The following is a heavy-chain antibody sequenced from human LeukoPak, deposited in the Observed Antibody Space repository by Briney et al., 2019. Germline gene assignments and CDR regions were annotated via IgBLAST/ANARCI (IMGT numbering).Heavy chain of an antibody. CDR2: IYYSGST. V-gene: IGHV4-39*07. CDR3: ARYCSSTSCYPTMDV. D-gene: IGHD2-2*01. Sequence: SETLSLTCTVSGGSISSSSYYWGWIRQPPGKGLEWIGSIYYSGSTYYNPSLKSRVTISVDTSKNQFSLKLSSVTAADTAVYYCARYCSSTSCYPTMDVWGKGTTVTVSS. CDR1: GGSISSSSYY. J-gene: IGHJ6*04.